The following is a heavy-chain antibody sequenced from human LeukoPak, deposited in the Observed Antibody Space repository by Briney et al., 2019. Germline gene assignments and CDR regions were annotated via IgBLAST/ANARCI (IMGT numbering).Heavy chain of an antibody. V-gene: IGHV4-39*01. J-gene: IGHJ5*02. CDR1: GGSISSSSYY. Sequence: KPSETLSLTCTVSGGSISSSSYYWGWIRQPPGKGLEWIGSIYYSGITYSNPPLKSRVTISVDTSKNQFSLKLSSVTAADTAVYSCARHGGYCSGTSCYGVWFDPWGQGTLVTVSS. CDR2: IYYSGIT. CDR3: ARHGGYCSGTSCYGVWFDP. D-gene: IGHD2-2*01.